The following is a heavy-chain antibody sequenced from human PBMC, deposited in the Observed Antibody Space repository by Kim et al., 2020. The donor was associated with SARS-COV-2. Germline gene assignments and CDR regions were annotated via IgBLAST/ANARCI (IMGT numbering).Heavy chain of an antibody. CDR3: TRGTTTPGYYYFGIDV. D-gene: IGHD4-17*01. CDR2: IYYDGST. V-gene: IGHV4-59*01. Sequence: SETLSLTCTVSGGSIGTIYWSWIRQPPGQGLEWIGHIYYDGSTNYNPSLKSRVSISVDTSKNQFSLRLSSLSAADTAVYYCTRGTTTPGYYYFGIDVWGQGTTFIVSS. J-gene: IGHJ6*02. CDR1: GGSIGTIY.